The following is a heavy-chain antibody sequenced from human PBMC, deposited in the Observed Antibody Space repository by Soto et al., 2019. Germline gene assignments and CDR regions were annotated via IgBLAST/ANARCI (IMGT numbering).Heavy chain of an antibody. CDR2: ISYDGSNK. D-gene: IGHD2-21*02. CDR1: GFTFSSYA. V-gene: IGHV3-30-3*01. Sequence: GGSLRLSCAASGFTFSSYAMHWVRQAPGKGLEWVAVISYDGSNKYYADSVKGRFTISRDNSKNTLYLQMNSLRAEDTAVYYCARDRVVVVTAISIYGMDVWGQGTTVTVSS. CDR3: ARDRVVVVTAISIYGMDV. J-gene: IGHJ6*02.